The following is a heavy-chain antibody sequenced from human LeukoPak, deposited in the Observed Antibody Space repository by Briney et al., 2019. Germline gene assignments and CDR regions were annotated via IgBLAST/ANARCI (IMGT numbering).Heavy chain of an antibody. CDR3: AKVLGYYDSSGYYQEGGFDY. V-gene: IGHV3-20*04. Sequence: GGSLRLSCAASGLTFDDYGMSWVRQAPGKGLEWVSGINWSGGSTGYADSVKGRFTISRDNAKNSLYLQMNSLRTEDTALYYCAKVLGYYDSSGYYQEGGFDYWGQGTLVTVSS. CDR2: INWSGGST. D-gene: IGHD3-22*01. CDR1: GLTFDDYG. J-gene: IGHJ4*02.